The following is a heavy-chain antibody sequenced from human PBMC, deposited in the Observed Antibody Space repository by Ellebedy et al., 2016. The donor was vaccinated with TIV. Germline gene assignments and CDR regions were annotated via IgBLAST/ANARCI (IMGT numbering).Heavy chain of an antibody. D-gene: IGHD3-16*01. V-gene: IGHV1-8*01. CDR3: ALSPISSAF. CDR2: MNPKSGNI. J-gene: IGHJ4*02. Sequence: AASVKVSCKASGYTFTDFDVSWVRQATGQGLEWMGWMNPKSGNIVYAQKFQGRVTMTRNTSITTAYMELSSLRSEDTAVYYCALSPISSAFWGQGTLVTVSS. CDR1: GYTFTDFD.